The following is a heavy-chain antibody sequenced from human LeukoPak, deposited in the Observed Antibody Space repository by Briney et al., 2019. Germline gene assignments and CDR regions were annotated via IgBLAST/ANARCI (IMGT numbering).Heavy chain of an antibody. V-gene: IGHV1-18*01. CDR2: ISAYNGNT. J-gene: IGHJ3*02. CDR3: ARVLKYYYDSSGSLGAFDN. D-gene: IGHD3-22*01. Sequence: ASVKVSCKASGYTFTSYGISWVRQAPGQGLEWMGWISAYNGNTNYTQKLQGRVTMTTDTSTSTVYMELRSLRSDDTAVYYCARVLKYYYDSSGSLGAFDNWGQGTMVTVSS. CDR1: GYTFTSYG.